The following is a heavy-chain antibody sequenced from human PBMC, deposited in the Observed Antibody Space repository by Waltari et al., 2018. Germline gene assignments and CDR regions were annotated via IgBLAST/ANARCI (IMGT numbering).Heavy chain of an antibody. D-gene: IGHD1-7*01. CDR2: IYYSWRT. CDR3: ARGGLELLSYFDY. CDR1: GGSISSGGYY. Sequence: QVQLQESGPGLVKPSQTLSLTCTVSGGSISSGGYYWSWIRQHPGKGLEWIGYIYYSWRTNYNPSLKSRVTISVDTSKNQFSLKLSSVTAADTAVYYCARGGLELLSYFDYWGQGTLVTVSS. J-gene: IGHJ4*02. V-gene: IGHV4-31*03.